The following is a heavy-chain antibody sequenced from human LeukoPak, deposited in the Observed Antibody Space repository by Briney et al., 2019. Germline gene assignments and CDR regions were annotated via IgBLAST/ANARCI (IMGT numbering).Heavy chain of an antibody. CDR1: GYSFTIYS. CDR2: MYPGESDT. CDR3: ARHDLDTAMPRDY. Sequence: GESLNISCKGSGYSFTIYSIGWVRQMPGKGLDWIGIMYPGESDTRYSPSFQGQVTISADKSISTAYLQWSSLKASDTAMYYCARHDLDTAMPRDYWGQGTLVTVSS. J-gene: IGHJ4*02. D-gene: IGHD5-18*01. V-gene: IGHV5-51*01.